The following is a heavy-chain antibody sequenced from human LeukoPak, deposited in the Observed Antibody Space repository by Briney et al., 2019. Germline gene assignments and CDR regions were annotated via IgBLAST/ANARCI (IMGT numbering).Heavy chain of an antibody. CDR2: ISSSSSYI. Sequence: KPGGSLRLSCAASGFTFSSYSMNWVRQAPGKGLEWVSSISSSSSYIYYADSVKGRFTISRDNAKNSLYLQMNSLRAEDTAVYYCARAEYSYGPFDYWGQGTLVTVSS. CDR1: GFTFSSYS. CDR3: ARAEYSYGPFDY. D-gene: IGHD5-18*01. V-gene: IGHV3-21*01. J-gene: IGHJ4*02.